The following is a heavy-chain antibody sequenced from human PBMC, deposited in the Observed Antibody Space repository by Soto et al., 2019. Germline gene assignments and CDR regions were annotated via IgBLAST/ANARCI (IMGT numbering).Heavy chain of an antibody. D-gene: IGHD6-13*01. CDR3: ARDDDSSSWSPNWFDP. V-gene: IGHV1-69*01. CDR1: GGTFSSYA. J-gene: IGHJ5*02. CDR2: IIPIFGTA. Sequence: QVHLVQSGAEVKKPGSSVKVSCKASGGTFSSYAISWVRQAPGQGLEWMGGIIPIFGTANYAQKFQGRVTINADESTSTAYMELSSLRSEDTAVYYCARDDDSSSWSPNWFDPWGQGTLVTVSS.